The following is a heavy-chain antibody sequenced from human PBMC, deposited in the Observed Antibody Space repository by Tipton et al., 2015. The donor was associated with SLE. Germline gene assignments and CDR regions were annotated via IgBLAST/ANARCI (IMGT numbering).Heavy chain of an antibody. D-gene: IGHD6-6*01. CDR3: VKDHGGGGQLGDAFYV. J-gene: IGHJ3*01. CDR1: GFTFSIYW. CDR2: IKQDGSET. V-gene: IGHV3-7*03. Sequence: SLRLSCATSGFTFSIYWMTWVRQAPGKGLEWVANIKQDGSETYYVDSLRGRFTVSRDNAKNSLYLQMNSLRPEDTALYYCVKDHGGGGQLGDAFYVWGLGTMVTVSS.